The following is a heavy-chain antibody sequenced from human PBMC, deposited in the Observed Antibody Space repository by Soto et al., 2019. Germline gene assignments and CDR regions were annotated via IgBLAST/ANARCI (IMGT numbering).Heavy chain of an antibody. CDR2: ISYDGSNK. Sequence: QVQLVESGGGVVQPGRSLRLSCAASGFTFSSYAMHWVRQAPGKGLEWVAVISYDGSNKYYADSVKGRFTISRDNSKNTLYLQMNSLRAEDTAVYYCARESGTLLGTSRPHNWFDPWGQGTLVTVSS. J-gene: IGHJ5*02. CDR3: ARESGTLLGTSRPHNWFDP. D-gene: IGHD6-13*01. V-gene: IGHV3-30-3*01. CDR1: GFTFSSYA.